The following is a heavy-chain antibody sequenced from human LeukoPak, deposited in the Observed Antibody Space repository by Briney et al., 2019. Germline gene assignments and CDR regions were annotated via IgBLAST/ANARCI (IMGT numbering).Heavy chain of an antibody. V-gene: IGHV1-69*13. CDR3: AREAITIFGVVRTQTTYGPHRFDP. Sequence: ASVKVSCKASGGTFTSYAITWVRQVPEQGLEWMGEIIPIFGTANYALKFQGRVTITADESTSTAYMELSSLRSEDTAVYYCAREAITIFGVVRTQTTYGPHRFDPWGQGTLVTVSS. D-gene: IGHD3-3*01. CDR1: GGTFTSYA. CDR2: IIPIFGTA. J-gene: IGHJ5*02.